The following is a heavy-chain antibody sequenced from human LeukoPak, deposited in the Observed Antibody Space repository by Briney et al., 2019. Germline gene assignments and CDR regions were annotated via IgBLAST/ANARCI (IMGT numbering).Heavy chain of an antibody. D-gene: IGHD3-22*01. CDR3: ARLFHYGSSAYYSGGAFDI. Sequence: GGSLRLSCAASAFTFSTYSMNWVRQAPGKGLEWVSSISSSSSYIFYADLLKGRFTISRDNAKNSLYLQMNSLRAEDTAVYYCARLFHYGSSAYYSGGAFDIRGQGTMVTVSS. J-gene: IGHJ3*02. CDR2: ISSSSSYI. CDR1: AFTFSTYS. V-gene: IGHV3-21*01.